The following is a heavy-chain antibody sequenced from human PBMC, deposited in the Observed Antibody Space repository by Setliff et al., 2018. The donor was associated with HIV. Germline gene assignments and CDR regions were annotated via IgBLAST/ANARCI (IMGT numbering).Heavy chain of an antibody. Sequence: TLSLTCTVSGGSISSLYWTWIRQPPGKGLEWIGYINYSGTTNYNLSLKSRVTISVDTSKNQFSLKLSSVTAADTAVYYCARHRGGSSWENWFDPWGQGTLVTVSS. D-gene: IGHD6-13*01. V-gene: IGHV4-59*11. CDR1: GGSISSLY. J-gene: IGHJ5*02. CDR2: INYSGTT. CDR3: ARHRGGSSWENWFDP.